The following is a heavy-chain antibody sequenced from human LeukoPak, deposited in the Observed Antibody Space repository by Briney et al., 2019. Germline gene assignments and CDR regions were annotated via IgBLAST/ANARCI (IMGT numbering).Heavy chain of an antibody. V-gene: IGHV1-2*02. D-gene: IGHD5-12*01. Sequence: GASVKVSCKASGYTFTGYYMHWVRQAPGQGLEWMGWINPNSGGTNYAQKFQGRVTMTRDTSISTAYMELSRLRSDDTAVYYCARGSSGYDSPFDYWGQGTLVTVSS. CDR1: GYTFTGYY. CDR3: ARGSSGYDSPFDY. J-gene: IGHJ4*02. CDR2: INPNSGGT.